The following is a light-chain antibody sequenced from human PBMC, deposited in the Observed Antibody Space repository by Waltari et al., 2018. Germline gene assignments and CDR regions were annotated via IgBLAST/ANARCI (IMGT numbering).Light chain of an antibody. J-gene: IGLJ2*01. CDR1: SGSLASNY. V-gene: IGLV6-57*03. CDR3: QSYDNSNVV. Sequence: NFMLTQPHSVSESPGKTVTISCTRSSGSLASNYVQWYQQRPGRAPTTVIYENNQRPSGVPDRFSGSIDSSSNSASLTISGLKTEDEADYYCQSYDNSNVVFGGGTKLTV. CDR2: ENN.